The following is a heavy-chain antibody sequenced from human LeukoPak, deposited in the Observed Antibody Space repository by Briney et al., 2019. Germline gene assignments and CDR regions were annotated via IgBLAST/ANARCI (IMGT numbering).Heavy chain of an antibody. D-gene: IGHD3-9*01. J-gene: IGHJ4*02. Sequence: SQRLSPTCTVSTYSITSGYYWGWIRQPPGKGLEWIGSIYHSGTTYYNPSLKSRVTISVDTSKNQFSLNLSSVTAADTAVYYCARVSRGYDILYWGQGTLVTVSS. V-gene: IGHV4-38-2*02. CDR1: TYSITSGYY. CDR3: ARVSRGYDILY. CDR2: IYHSGTT.